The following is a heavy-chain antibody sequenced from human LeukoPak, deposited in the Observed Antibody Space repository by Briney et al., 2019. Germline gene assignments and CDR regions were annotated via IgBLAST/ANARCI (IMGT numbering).Heavy chain of an antibody. CDR1: GGSIRSSSYY. CDR3: ASDMVRDYFDY. CDR2: IYYSGST. V-gene: IGHV4-39*01. J-gene: IGHJ4*02. D-gene: IGHD3-10*01. Sequence: SETLSLTCTVSGGSIRSSSYYWGWIRQPPGKGLEWIGSIYYSGSTYYNPSLKSRVIISVVTSKNQFSLKLSSVPAADRAVYYCASDMVRDYFDYWGQGTLVIVSS.